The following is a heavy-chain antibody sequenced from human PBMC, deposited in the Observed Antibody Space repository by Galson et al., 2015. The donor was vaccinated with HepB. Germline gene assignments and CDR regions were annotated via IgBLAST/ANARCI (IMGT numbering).Heavy chain of an antibody. J-gene: IGHJ5*02. D-gene: IGHD6-13*01. Sequence: SLRLSCAASGFTFSDYYMSWIRQAPGKGLEWVSYISSSSSYTNYADSVKGRFTISRDNAKNSLYLQMSSLRAEDTAVYYCARFLGYSSSWGRHNWFDPWGQGTLVTVSS. CDR1: GFTFSDYY. CDR2: ISSSSSYT. CDR3: ARFLGYSSSWGRHNWFDP. V-gene: IGHV3-11*03.